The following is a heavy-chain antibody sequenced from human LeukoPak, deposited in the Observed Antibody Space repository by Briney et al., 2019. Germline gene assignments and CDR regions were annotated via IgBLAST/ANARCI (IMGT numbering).Heavy chain of an antibody. D-gene: IGHD6-13*01. V-gene: IGHV4-59*01. J-gene: IGHJ6*03. CDR2: IYYSGST. Sequence: SETLSLTCAVFGGSFDGYYWSWIRQPPGKGLEWIGYIYYSGSTNYNPSLKSRVTISVDTSKNQFSLKLSSVTAADTAVYYCARGKAAAGYYYYYMDVWGKGTTVTISS. CDR1: GGSFDGYY. CDR3: ARGKAAAGYYYYYMDV.